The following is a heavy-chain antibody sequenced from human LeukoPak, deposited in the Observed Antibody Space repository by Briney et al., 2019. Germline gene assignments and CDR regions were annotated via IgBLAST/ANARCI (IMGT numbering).Heavy chain of an antibody. Sequence: GGSLRLSCAASGFTFSSYWMHSVRQAPGKGLVWVSRINSDGSSTSYADSVKGRFTISRDNAKNTLYLQMNSLRAEDTAVYYCARGGYSYRYIDYWGQGTLVTVSS. CDR3: ARGGYSYRYIDY. J-gene: IGHJ4*02. V-gene: IGHV3-74*01. CDR2: INSDGSST. D-gene: IGHD5-18*01. CDR1: GFTFSSYW.